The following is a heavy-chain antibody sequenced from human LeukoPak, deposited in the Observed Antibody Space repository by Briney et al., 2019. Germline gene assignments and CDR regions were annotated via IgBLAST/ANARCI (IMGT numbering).Heavy chain of an antibody. CDR1: GGSISSYY. CDR3: ARGIAAASERALDI. V-gene: IGHV4-4*07. CDR2: IYTSGST. J-gene: IGHJ3*02. Sequence: SETLSLTCTVSGGSISSYYWSWIRQPAGKGLEWIGRIYTSGSTDYNPSLKSRVTMSVDTSKNQFSLRLTSVTAADTAVYYCARGIAAASERALDIWGQGTTVTVSS. D-gene: IGHD6-13*01.